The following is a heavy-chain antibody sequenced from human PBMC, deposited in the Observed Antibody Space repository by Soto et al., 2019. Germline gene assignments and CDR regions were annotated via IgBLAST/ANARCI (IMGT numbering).Heavy chain of an antibody. J-gene: IGHJ4*02. CDR2: IIDSGAST. CDR3: ATRRRSSSAHCLDY. CDR1: GFTFSSGA. Sequence: HPGGALRLSCAASGFTFSSGAMGWVRQAPGKGLEWVSDIIDSGASTYYADSVKGRVTISRDNSNSTLYLQMNSLRAENTALYYCATRRRSSSAHCLDYWGQGTLVTVSS. V-gene: IGHV3-23*01.